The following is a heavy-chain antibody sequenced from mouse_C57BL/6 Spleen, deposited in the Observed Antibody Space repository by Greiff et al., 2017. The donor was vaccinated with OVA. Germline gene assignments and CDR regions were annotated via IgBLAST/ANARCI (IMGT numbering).Heavy chain of an antibody. CDR1: GYAFSSSW. CDR2: IYPGDGDT. Sequence: VQLQESGPELVKPGASVKISCKASGYAFSSSWMNWVKQRPGKGLEWIGRIYPGDGDTNYNGKFKGKATLTADKSSSTAYMQLSSLTSEDSAVCFCASTYYSNCVWYFDVWGTGTTVTVSS. D-gene: IGHD2-5*01. J-gene: IGHJ1*03. CDR3: ASTYYSNCVWYFDV. V-gene: IGHV1-82*01.